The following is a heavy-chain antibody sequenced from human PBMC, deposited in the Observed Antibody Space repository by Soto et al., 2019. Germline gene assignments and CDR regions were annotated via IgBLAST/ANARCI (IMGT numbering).Heavy chain of an antibody. V-gene: IGHV1-69*02. J-gene: IGHJ4*02. Sequence: QVQLVQSGAEVKKPESSVKVSCKASEGAFNTYTIAWVRQAPGHGLEWMGRVIPLLGITDYSHKFQGRLTITADKSTSTAYMELSGLRSQDTAMYYCAVRGRRGNPSFYLDSWGQGTLVTVSS. D-gene: IGHD3-16*01. CDR3: AVRGRRGNPSFYLDS. CDR1: EGAFNTYT. CDR2: VIPLLGIT.